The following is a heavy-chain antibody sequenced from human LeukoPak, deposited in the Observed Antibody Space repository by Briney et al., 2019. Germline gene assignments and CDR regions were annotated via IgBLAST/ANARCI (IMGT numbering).Heavy chain of an antibody. J-gene: IGHJ4*02. CDR3: ARGLPPRRNYDSRGYYSYYFDY. Sequence: SVKVSCKASGGTFSSYAISWVRQAPGQGLEWMGGIIPIFGTANYAQKFQGRVTITADESTSTAYMELRSLRSDDTAVYYCARGLPPRRNYDSRGYYSYYFDYWGQGTLVTVSS. CDR2: IIPIFGTA. V-gene: IGHV1-69*13. CDR1: GGTFSSYA. D-gene: IGHD3-22*01.